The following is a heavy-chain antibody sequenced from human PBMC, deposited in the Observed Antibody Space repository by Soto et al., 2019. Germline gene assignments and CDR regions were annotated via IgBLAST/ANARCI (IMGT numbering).Heavy chain of an antibody. Sequence: EVQLLESGGGLVQPGGSLRLSCAASGFTFSSYAMSWVRQAPGKGLEWVSAISGSGGSTYYADSVKGRFTISRDNSKNTLYLQMNSLRAEDTAVYYCAKDDYDSSGYYYYGMDVWGQGTTVTVSS. D-gene: IGHD3-22*01. CDR1: GFTFSSYA. V-gene: IGHV3-23*01. CDR3: AKDDYDSSGYYYYGMDV. CDR2: ISGSGGST. J-gene: IGHJ6*02.